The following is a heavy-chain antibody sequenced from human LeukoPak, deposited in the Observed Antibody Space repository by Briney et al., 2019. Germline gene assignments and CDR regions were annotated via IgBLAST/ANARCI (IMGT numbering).Heavy chain of an antibody. CDR3: ARHGPGHIAAAGNFDY. CDR2: IYYSGVT. J-gene: IGHJ4*02. Sequence: SETLSLTCTVSGASISGYFWSWIRPPPVKGLESIGYIYYSGVTNYNPSLKSRVTISLDTSKNQFSLKVSSVTAADTAVYYCARHGPGHIAAAGNFDYWGQGTLVTVSS. CDR1: GASISGYF. D-gene: IGHD6-13*01. V-gene: IGHV4-59*08.